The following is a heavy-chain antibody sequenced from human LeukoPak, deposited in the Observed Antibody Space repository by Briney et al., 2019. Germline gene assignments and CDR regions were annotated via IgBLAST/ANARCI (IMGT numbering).Heavy chain of an antibody. CDR1: GRSIRSYY. J-gene: IGHJ4*02. V-gene: IGHV4-59*01. Sequence: PSETLSLTYTVSGRSIRSYYWSWLRPPPAKGLAWIGYIYYSGSTNYNPSLKGRVTISVDTSKNQFSLKLSSVTAADTAVYYCARMGARDPYYLGYWGQGTLVTVSS. CDR3: ARMGARDPYYLGY. CDR2: IYYSGST. D-gene: IGHD3-16*01.